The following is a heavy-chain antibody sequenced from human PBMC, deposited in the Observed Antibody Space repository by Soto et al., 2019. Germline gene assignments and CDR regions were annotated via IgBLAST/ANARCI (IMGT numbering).Heavy chain of an antibody. CDR3: ARVRSFGLYYYYGMDV. CDR1: GFTFSSYG. V-gene: IGHV3-33*01. J-gene: IGHJ6*02. D-gene: IGHD3-10*01. CDR2: IWYDGSNK. Sequence: GGSLRLSCAASGFTFSSYGMHWVRQAPGKGLEWVAVIWYDGSNKYYADSVKGRFTISRDNSKNTLYLQMNSLRAEDKAVYYCARVRSFGLYYYYGMDVWGQGTTVTVSS.